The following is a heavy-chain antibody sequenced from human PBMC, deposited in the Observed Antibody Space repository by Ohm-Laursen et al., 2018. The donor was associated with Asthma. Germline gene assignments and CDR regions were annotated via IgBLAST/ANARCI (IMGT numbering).Heavy chain of an antibody. CDR2: ISGGGIT. CDR1: GYTFSRYS. D-gene: IGHD3-3*02. CDR3: ASTNTLAS. J-gene: IGHJ5*02. V-gene: IGHV3-53*01. Sequence: SLRLSCAASGYTFSRYSIHWVRQIPGKGLEWVSVISGGGITYYADSVKGRFTISRDNSKNTLYLQMNSLRAEDTAMYYCASTNTLASWGQGTLVTVSS.